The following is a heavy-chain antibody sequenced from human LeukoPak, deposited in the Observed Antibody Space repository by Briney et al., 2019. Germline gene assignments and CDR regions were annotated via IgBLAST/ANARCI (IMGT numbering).Heavy chain of an antibody. D-gene: IGHD5-12*01. Sequence: SETLSLTCTVSGGSISSYYWSWIRQPPGKGLEWIGNIYNSGSTNYNPSLKSRVTISVDSCKKQFSLKLISVTAADTAVYYCARQGGYASPFDYWGQGTLVTVSS. CDR1: GGSISSYY. V-gene: IGHV4-59*08. CDR2: IYNSGST. J-gene: IGHJ4*02. CDR3: ARQGGYASPFDY.